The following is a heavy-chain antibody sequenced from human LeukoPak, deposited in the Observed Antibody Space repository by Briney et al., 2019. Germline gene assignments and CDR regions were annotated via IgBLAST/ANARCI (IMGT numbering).Heavy chain of an antibody. CDR2: INPNSGGT. Sequence: ASVKVSCKASGYTFTGYYMHWVRQAPGQGLEWMGWINPNSGGTNYTQKFQGRVTMTRDTSISTAYMELSRLRSDDTAVYYCARELIKTLMVYALWGQGTLVTVSS. V-gene: IGHV1-2*02. CDR1: GYTFTGYY. J-gene: IGHJ4*02. D-gene: IGHD2-8*01. CDR3: ARELIKTLMVYAL.